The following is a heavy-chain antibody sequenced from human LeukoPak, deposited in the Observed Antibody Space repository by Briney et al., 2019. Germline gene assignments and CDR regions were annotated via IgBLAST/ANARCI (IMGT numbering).Heavy chain of an antibody. V-gene: IGHV3-7*01. CDR2: IKQDGSEK. CDR3: ARDKDVGATLLDY. CDR1: GFTFSSNW. Sequence: GGSLRLSCAASGFTFSSNWMSWVRQAPGKGLEWVANIKQDGSEKYYVDSVKGRFTISRDNARNSLYLQMNSLRAEDTAVCYCARDKDVGATLLDYWGQGTLVTVSS. D-gene: IGHD1-26*01. J-gene: IGHJ4*02.